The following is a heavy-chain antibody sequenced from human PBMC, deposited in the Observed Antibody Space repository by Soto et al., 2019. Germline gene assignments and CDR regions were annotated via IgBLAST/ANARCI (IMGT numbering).Heavy chain of an antibody. CDR1: GFTFSSYS. Sequence: EVQLVESGGGLVKPGGSLRLSCAASGFTFSSYSMNWVRQAPGKGLEWVSSISSSSSYIYYADSVKGRFTISRDNAKNPRQLQINSLRAEDTAVYYCGRDRGGDWKAFDIWGQGTMVTVSS. D-gene: IGHD1-1*01. CDR3: GRDRGGDWKAFDI. V-gene: IGHV3-21*01. J-gene: IGHJ3*02. CDR2: ISSSSSYI.